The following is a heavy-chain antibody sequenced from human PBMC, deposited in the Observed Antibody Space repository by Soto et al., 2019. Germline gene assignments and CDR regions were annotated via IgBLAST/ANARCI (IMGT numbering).Heavy chain of an antibody. CDR3: VRGDISSWYDFRWFDP. CDR1: GGSISSYY. J-gene: IGHJ5*02. Sequence: PSETLSLTCTVSGGSISSYYWSWIRQSPGKGLEWIGYIYYSGSTNYNPSLKSRVTISVDTSKNQFSLKLSSVTAADTAVYYCVRGDISSWYDFRWFDPWGQGTLVTSPQ. D-gene: IGHD6-13*01. CDR2: IYYSGST. V-gene: IGHV4-59*12.